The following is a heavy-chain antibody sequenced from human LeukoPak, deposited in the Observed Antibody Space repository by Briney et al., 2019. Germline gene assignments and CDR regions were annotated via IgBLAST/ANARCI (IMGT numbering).Heavy chain of an antibody. CDR2: ISYHGVTK. CDR1: GFTFSSYG. V-gene: IGHV3-30*18. D-gene: IGHD4-17*01. Sequence: PGGSLTLSCAAHGFTFSSYGMHWVRQAPAQGLEWVAGISYHGVTKNHADSVKGRFTISRDNSKNTLYLQMDSLRPEDTAVYYCAKEEDYAADYWGQGTLVTVSS. J-gene: IGHJ4*02. CDR3: AKEEDYAADY.